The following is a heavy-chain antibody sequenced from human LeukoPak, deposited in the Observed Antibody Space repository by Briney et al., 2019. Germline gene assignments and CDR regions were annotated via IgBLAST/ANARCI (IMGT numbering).Heavy chain of an antibody. CDR2: IYYSGST. CDR1: GGSMSSYY. D-gene: IGHD2-21*02. V-gene: IGHV4-59*01. CDR3: ARELAYCGGDCYPRYFDL. J-gene: IGHJ2*01. Sequence: PSETLSLTRTVSGGSMSSYYWSWIRQPPGKGLDWIAYIYYSGSTNYNPSLKSRVTISVDTSKNQFSLRLNSVPAADTAVYYCARELAYCGGDCYPRYFDLWGRGTLVTVSS.